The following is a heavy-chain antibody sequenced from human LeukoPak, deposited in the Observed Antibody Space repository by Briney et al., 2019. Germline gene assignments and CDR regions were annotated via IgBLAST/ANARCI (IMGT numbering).Heavy chain of an antibody. J-gene: IGHJ4*02. CDR2: MNPNSGNT. V-gene: IGHV1-8*01. CDR1: GYTFTSYD. CDR3: ARVPYNWNYAIDY. Sequence: GASVKVSCKASGYTFTSYDINWVRQATGQGLEWMGWMNPNSGNTGYAQKLQGRVTMTRNTSISTAYMELSSLRSEDTAVYYCARVPYNWNYAIDYWGQGTLVTVSS. D-gene: IGHD1-7*01.